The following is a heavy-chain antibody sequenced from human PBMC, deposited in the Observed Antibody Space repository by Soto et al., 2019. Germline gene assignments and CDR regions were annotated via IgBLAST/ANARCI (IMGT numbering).Heavy chain of an antibody. V-gene: IGHV4-31*03. CDR3: ARDVTTRTSTYYYAMDV. CDR2: LYYRGNT. Sequence: TLSLTCTVSCGSINSGGYYWNWIRPHPGKGLESLGYLYYRGNTYYNPSLKSRITISGDTSKNQFSLKLSSVTAANTAVYYCARDVTTRTSTYYYAMDVWGQGTTVTV. D-gene: IGHD4-4*01. CDR1: CGSINSGGYY. J-gene: IGHJ6*02.